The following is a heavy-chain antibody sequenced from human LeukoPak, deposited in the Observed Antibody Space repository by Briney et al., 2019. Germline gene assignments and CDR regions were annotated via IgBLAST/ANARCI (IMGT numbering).Heavy chain of an antibody. D-gene: IGHD5-24*01. CDR1: GFTVTHYA. CDR2: VDANGRTT. V-gene: IGHV3-64D*06. CDR3: YCRDDLPA. Sequence: PGGSLRLSCSASGFTVTHYAMHWVRQAPGKGLEYVSAVDANGRTTYYADSVKGRFTISRGDSKNTLYLHMSSLRPEDTAIYYCYCRDDLPAWGQGTLVTISS. J-gene: IGHJ5*02.